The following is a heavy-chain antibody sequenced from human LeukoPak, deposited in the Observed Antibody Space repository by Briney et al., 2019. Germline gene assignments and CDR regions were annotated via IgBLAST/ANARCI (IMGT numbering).Heavy chain of an antibody. CDR2: ISAYNGNT. D-gene: IGHD6-13*01. V-gene: IGHV1-18*01. CDR1: GYTFTSYG. Sequence: ASVKVSCKASGYTFTSYGISWVRQAPGQRLEWMGWISAYNGNTNYAQKLQGRVTMTTDTSTSTAYMELRSLRSDDTAVYYCVRGAAAAGYYYYMDVWGKGTTVTVSS. J-gene: IGHJ6*03. CDR3: VRGAAAAGYYYYMDV.